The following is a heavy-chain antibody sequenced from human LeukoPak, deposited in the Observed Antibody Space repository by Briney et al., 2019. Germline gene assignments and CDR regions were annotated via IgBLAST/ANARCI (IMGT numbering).Heavy chain of an antibody. CDR2: IYYSGST. Sequence: SETLSLTCTVSGRPISSYYWSWIRQPPGKGLEWIGYIYYSGSTNYNPSLKSRVTISVDPSKNQFSLKLSSVTAADTAVYYCAGASPPGYPKPEFDYWGQGTLVTVSS. CDR3: AGASPPGYPKPEFDY. V-gene: IGHV4-59*01. D-gene: IGHD5-12*01. CDR1: GRPISSYY. J-gene: IGHJ4*02.